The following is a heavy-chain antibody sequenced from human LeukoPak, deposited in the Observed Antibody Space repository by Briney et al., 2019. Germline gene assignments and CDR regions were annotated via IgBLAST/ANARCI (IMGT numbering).Heavy chain of an antibody. CDR1: GGSFSGYF. D-gene: IGHD3-9*01. Sequence: PSGTLSLTCAVYGGSFSGYFWSWIRQPPGKGLEWIGEINHSGSTNYNPSLKSRVTISVDTSKNQFSLKLSSVTAADTAVYYCARGPLGILTGRYFQHWGQGTLVTVSS. J-gene: IGHJ1*01. CDR3: ARGPLGILTGRYFQH. CDR2: INHSGST. V-gene: IGHV4-34*01.